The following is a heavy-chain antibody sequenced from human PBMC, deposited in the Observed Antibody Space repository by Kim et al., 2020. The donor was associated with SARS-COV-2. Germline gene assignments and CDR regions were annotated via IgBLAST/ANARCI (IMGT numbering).Heavy chain of an antibody. CDR2: IYYSGST. CDR1: GGSISSSSYY. V-gene: IGHV4-39*01. J-gene: IGHJ5*02. Sequence: SETLSLTCTVSGGSISSSSYYWGWIRQPPGKGLEWIGSIYYSGSTYYNPSLKSRVTISVDTSKNQFSLKLSSVTAADTAVYYCARRRIGYCSSTSCYSQYNWFDPWGQGTLVTVSS. D-gene: IGHD2-2*01. CDR3: ARRRIGYCSSTSCYSQYNWFDP.